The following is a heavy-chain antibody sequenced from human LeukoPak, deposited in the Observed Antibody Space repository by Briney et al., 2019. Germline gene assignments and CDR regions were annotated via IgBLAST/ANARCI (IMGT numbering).Heavy chain of an antibody. J-gene: IGHJ3*02. Sequence: SETLSLTCTVSGGSISSSSYYWGWIRQPPGKGLGWIGGIYYSGSTYYNPSLKSRVTISVDTSKNQFSLKPSSVTAADTAVYYCARHIVVSAFDIWGQGTMVTVSS. CDR3: ARHIVVSAFDI. CDR1: GGSISSSSYY. D-gene: IGHD3-22*01. V-gene: IGHV4-39*01. CDR2: IYYSGST.